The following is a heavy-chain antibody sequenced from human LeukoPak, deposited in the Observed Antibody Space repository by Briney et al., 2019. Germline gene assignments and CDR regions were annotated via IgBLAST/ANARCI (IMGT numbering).Heavy chain of an antibody. J-gene: IGHJ4*02. CDR2: IKKDGSDK. CDR1: AFTFSTYW. D-gene: IGHD1-26*01. CDR3: ARGGTRLSDY. Sequence: GRSLRLSCAAAAFTFSTYWISWVRQAPGNWLEWVANIKKDGSDKWYVDSVKGRFTISKDNAKNSLYLQMNSLTAEDTAVYYCARGGTRLSDYWGQGTLVTVSS. V-gene: IGHV3-7*01.